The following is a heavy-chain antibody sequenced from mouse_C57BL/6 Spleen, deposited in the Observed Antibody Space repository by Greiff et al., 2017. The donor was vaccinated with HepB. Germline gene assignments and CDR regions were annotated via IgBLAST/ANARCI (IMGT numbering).Heavy chain of an antibody. D-gene: IGHD1-1*01. CDR3: EGYLTLFVDN. V-gene: IGHV1-85*01. Sequence: VQLQQSGPELVKPGASVKLSCKASGYTFTSYDINWVKQRPGQGLEWIGWLYPRDGSTKYNEKFRGKATLTVDTSSSTAYLELHSLTSEDSAVYFCEGYLTLFVDNWGQGTTLTVSP. J-gene: IGHJ2*01. CDR2: LYPRDGST. CDR1: GYTFTSYD.